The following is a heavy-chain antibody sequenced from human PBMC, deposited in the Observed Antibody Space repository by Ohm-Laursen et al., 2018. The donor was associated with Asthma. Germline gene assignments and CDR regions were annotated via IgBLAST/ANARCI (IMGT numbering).Heavy chain of an antibody. CDR3: ARDGGGYGVNYYYYGMDV. D-gene: IGHD5-12*01. Sequence: TLSLTCAVYGGSFSGYYWSWIRQPPGKGLEWTGFIFYNGSTSYNPSLRSRVAISIDTSKNQFSLKVTSVIAADTAVYFCARDGGGYGVNYYYYGMDVWGQGTTVSVSS. CDR1: GGSFSGYY. J-gene: IGHJ6*02. V-gene: IGHV4-30-4*08. CDR2: IFYNGST.